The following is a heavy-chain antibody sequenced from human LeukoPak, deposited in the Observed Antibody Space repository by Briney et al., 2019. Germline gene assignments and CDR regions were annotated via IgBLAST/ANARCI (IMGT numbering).Heavy chain of an antibody. CDR3: AKGKVLLWFGELLEKEYYFDY. CDR1: GYTFTGYY. D-gene: IGHD3-10*01. V-gene: IGHV1-2*02. CDR2: INPNSGGT. J-gene: IGHJ4*02. Sequence: ASVKVSCKASGYTFTGYYMHWVRQAPGQGLEWMGWINPNSGGTNYAQKFQGRVTMTRDTSISTAYMELSRLRSDDTAVYYCAKGKVLLWFGELLEKEYYFDYWGQGTLVTVSS.